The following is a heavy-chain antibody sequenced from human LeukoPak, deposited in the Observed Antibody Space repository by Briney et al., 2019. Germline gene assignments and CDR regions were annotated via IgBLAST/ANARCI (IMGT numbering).Heavy chain of an antibody. V-gene: IGHV4-4*07. CDR1: GVSIGSYY. CDR2: VYTSGST. J-gene: IGHJ4*02. Sequence: SETLSLTCTVSGVSIGSYYWSWIRQPAGKGLEWIGRVYTSGSTHYNPSLKSRVTMSVDTSKNQFSLKLSSVTAADTAVYYCARGPPSGATRFDYWGQGTLVTVSS. CDR3: ARGPPSGATRFDY. D-gene: IGHD1-26*01.